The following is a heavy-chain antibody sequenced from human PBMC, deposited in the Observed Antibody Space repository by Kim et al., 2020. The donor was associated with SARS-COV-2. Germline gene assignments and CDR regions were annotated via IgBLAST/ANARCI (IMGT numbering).Heavy chain of an antibody. CDR3: ARTPPRYSSGGGMDV. CDR2: INHSGST. J-gene: IGHJ6*02. V-gene: IGHV4-34*01. Sequence: SETLSLTCAVYGGSFSGYYWSWIRQPPGKGLEWIGEINHSGSTNYNPSLKSRVTISVDTSKNQFSLKLSSVTAADTAVYYCARTPPRYSSGGGMDVWGQGTTVTVSS. D-gene: IGHD6-19*01. CDR1: GGSFSGYY.